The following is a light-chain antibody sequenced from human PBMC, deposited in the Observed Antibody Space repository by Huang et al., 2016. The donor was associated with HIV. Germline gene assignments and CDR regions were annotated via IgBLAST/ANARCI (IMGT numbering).Light chain of an antibody. CDR3: QQRSDWPLT. CDR1: LRLGGN. Sequence: EIVLTQSPATLSLSPGESAALFCRSSLRLGGNLAWYQQRPGQAPRRLIYYTSNRATGIPARVTGSGSGTDYTLTISSLEAEDFAIYYCQQRSDWPLTFGGGTKVDIK. CDR2: YTS. V-gene: IGKV3-11*01. J-gene: IGKJ4*01.